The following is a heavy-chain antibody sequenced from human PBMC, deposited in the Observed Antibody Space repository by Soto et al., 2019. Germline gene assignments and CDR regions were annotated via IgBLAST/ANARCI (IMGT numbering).Heavy chain of an antibody. J-gene: IGHJ2*01. CDR3: ARANWPDSYFYL. Sequence: QVQLQQWGAGLLKPSETLSLTCAVYGGSFSGYYWSWIRQPPGKGLEWIGEINHSGSTNYNPSLKDGDTISVDTSNNQFALKVSSVPAADTAVYYCARANWPDSYFYLLGRGTLVTVSS. CDR2: INHSGST. CDR1: GGSFSGYY. V-gene: IGHV4-34*01. D-gene: IGHD1-1*01.